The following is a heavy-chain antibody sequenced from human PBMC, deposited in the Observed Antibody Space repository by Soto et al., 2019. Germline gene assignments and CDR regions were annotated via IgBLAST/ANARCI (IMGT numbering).Heavy chain of an antibody. CDR3: ARRYYYDSSGYPYYYGMDV. J-gene: IGHJ6*02. CDR2: IYYSGST. Sequence: SETLSLTCTVSGGSISSGDYCWSWIRQPPGKGLEWIGYIYYSGSTYYNPSLKSRVTISVDTSKNQFSLKLSSVTAADTAVYYCARRYYYDSSGYPYYYGMDVWGQGTTVTVSS. D-gene: IGHD3-22*01. V-gene: IGHV4-30-4*01. CDR1: GGSISSGDYC.